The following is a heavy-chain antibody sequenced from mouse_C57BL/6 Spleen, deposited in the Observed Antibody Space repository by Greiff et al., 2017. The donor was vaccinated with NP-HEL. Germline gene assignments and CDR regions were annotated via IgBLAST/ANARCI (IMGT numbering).Heavy chain of an antibody. J-gene: IGHJ2*01. CDR3: ARWDGNYPYYFDY. D-gene: IGHD2-1*01. Sequence: QVQLQQPGAELVRPGSSVKLSCKASGYTFTSYWMDWVKQRPGQGLEWIGNIYPSDSETHYNQKFKDKATLTVDKSSSTAYMQLSSLTSEDSAVYYCARWDGNYPYYFDYWGQGTTLTVSS. CDR2: IYPSDSET. V-gene: IGHV1-61*01. CDR1: GYTFTSYW.